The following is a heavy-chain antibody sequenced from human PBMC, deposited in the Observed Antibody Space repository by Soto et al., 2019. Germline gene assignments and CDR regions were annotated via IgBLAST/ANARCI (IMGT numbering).Heavy chain of an antibody. CDR1: GFTFSNCW. Sequence: GGSLRLSCVASGFTFSNCWMSWVRQAPGKGLEWVATINQDGSEKYYVDSVKGRFTISRDNAKNSLYLQLNSLRVEDTAVYHCARKEYYYDTSNAGWFDPWGQGTLVTVSS. CDR3: ARKEYYYDTSNAGWFDP. D-gene: IGHD3-22*01. J-gene: IGHJ5*02. CDR2: INQDGSEK. V-gene: IGHV3-7*05.